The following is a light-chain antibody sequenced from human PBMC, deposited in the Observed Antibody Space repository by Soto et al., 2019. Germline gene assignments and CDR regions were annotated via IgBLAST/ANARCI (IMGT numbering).Light chain of an antibody. Sequence: EIVMTQSPGTLSVSPGERATLSCRASQSVSTNLAWYQQKPGQAPRLLIYRASTRATGIPDRFSGSGSGTDFTLTISRLEPEDFAVYYCHQYDSWTFGQGTKVDIK. J-gene: IGKJ1*01. V-gene: IGKV3D-15*01. CDR2: RAS. CDR1: QSVSTN. CDR3: HQYDSWT.